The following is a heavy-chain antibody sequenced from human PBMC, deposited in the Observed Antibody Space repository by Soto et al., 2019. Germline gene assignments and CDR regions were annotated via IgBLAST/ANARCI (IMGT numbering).Heavy chain of an antibody. D-gene: IGHD3-22*01. J-gene: IGHJ4*02. V-gene: IGHV3-64D*06. CDR1: GFTFSSYN. CDR2: ISSNGGST. CDR3: VKTPPTMIVVAPFDY. Sequence: PGGSLRLSCAASGFTFSSYNMNWVRQAPGKGLEYVSAISSNGGSTYYADSVKGRFTISRDNSKNTLYLQMSSLRAEDTAVYYCVKTPPTMIVVAPFDYWGQGTLVTVSS.